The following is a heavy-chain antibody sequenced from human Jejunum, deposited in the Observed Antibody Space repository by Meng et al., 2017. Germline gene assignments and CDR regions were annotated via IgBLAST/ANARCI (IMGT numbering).Heavy chain of an antibody. V-gene: IGHV4-4*02. J-gene: IGHJ5*02. CDR1: GGSISNNNW. CDR2: ISHTGRI. Sequence: ERGPGLVKPWGTLSLTCAVSGGSISNNNWWSWVRQPPGKGLEWIGEISHTGRINYNPSLKSRVTMSLDKSKNQFSLDLTSVTGADTAVYYCARDLLDPNIAATGWFDPWGQGTLVTVSS. D-gene: IGHD2/OR15-2a*01. CDR3: ARDLLDPNIAATGWFDP.